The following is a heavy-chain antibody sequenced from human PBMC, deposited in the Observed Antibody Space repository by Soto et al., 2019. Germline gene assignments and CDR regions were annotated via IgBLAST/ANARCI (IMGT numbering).Heavy chain of an antibody. Sequence: SETLSLTCAVYGGSFSGYYWSWIRQPPGKGLEWIGEINHSGSTNYNPSLKSRVTISVDTSKNQFSLKLSSVTAADTAVYYCAMARFLKWSPAFDIWGQGTMVTVSS. CDR2: INHSGST. CDR1: GGSFSGYY. D-gene: IGHD3-3*01. CDR3: AMARFLKWSPAFDI. J-gene: IGHJ3*02. V-gene: IGHV4-34*01.